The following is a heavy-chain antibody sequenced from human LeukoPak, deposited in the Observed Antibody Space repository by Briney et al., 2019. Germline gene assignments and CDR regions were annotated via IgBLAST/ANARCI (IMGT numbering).Heavy chain of an antibody. CDR1: GYTFTSYY. CDR3: AREGGDDYGDYDGLRYFDY. Sequence: ASVKVSCKASGYTFTSYYMHWVRQAPGQGLEWMGIINPSGGSTSYAQKFQGRVTMTRDMSTSTVYMELSSLRSEDTAAYYCAREGGDDYGDYDGLRYFDYWGQGTLVTVSS. V-gene: IGHV1-46*01. J-gene: IGHJ4*02. CDR2: INPSGGST. D-gene: IGHD4-17*01.